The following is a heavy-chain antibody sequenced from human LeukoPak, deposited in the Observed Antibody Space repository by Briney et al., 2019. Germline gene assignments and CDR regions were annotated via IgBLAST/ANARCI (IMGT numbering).Heavy chain of an antibody. CDR2: IYYSGST. J-gene: IGHJ4*02. Sequence: SETLSLTCTVSGGSISSYYWSWIRQPPGKGLEWIGYIYYSGSTNYNPSLKSRVTISVDTSKNQFSLKLSSVIAADTAVYYCARARNDIVVVPAAFRFDYWGQGTLVTVSS. CDR1: GGSISSYY. D-gene: IGHD2-2*01. CDR3: ARARNDIVVVPAAFRFDY. V-gene: IGHV4-59*01.